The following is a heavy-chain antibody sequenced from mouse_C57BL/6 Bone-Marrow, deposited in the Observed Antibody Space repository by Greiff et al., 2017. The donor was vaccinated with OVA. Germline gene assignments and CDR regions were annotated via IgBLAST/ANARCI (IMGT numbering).Heavy chain of an antibody. V-gene: IGHV5-9*01. J-gene: IGHJ4*01. CDR1: GFTFSSYT. CDR2: ISGGGGNT. Sequence: DVKLQESGGGLVKPGGSLKLSCAASGFTFSSYTMSWVRQTPEKRLEWVATISGGGGNTYYPDSVKGRFTISRDNAKNTLYLQMSSLRSEDTALYYCARRRRGGDYYAMDYWGQGTSVTVSS. CDR3: ARRRRGGDYYAMDY.